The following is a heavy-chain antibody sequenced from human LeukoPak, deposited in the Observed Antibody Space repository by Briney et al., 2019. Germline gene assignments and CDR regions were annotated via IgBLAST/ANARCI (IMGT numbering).Heavy chain of an antibody. J-gene: IGHJ4*02. CDR2: INSDGSST. Sequence: GGSLRLSCAASGFTFSSYWMHWVRQAPGKGLVWVSRINSDGSSTSYADSVKGRFTISRDNSKNTLYLQMNSLRVEDTAVYYCAKDHYYYGSGSYYEDYWGQGTLVTVSS. D-gene: IGHD3-10*01. V-gene: IGHV3-74*01. CDR3: AKDHYYYGSGSYYEDY. CDR1: GFTFSSYW.